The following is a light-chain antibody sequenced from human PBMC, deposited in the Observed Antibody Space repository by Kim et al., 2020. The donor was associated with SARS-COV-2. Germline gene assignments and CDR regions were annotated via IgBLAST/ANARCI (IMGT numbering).Light chain of an antibody. CDR3: QQCNSASCT. J-gene: IGKJ2*02. Sequence: SASVGDRVTVTCRASLTVTGSLAWYQQKPGKAPNLLIFQTSALQSGVPSRFSGSGSGAEFTLTISSLQPDDFATYYCQQCNSASCTFGQGTKLE. CDR2: QTS. CDR1: LTVTGS. V-gene: IGKV1-5*03.